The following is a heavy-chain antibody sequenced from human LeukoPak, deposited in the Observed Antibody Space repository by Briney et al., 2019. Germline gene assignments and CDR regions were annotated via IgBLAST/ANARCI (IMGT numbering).Heavy chain of an antibody. CDR1: GGSISSYY. CDR3: ARHANSYGSGSFPFDY. D-gene: IGHD3-10*01. Sequence: SETLSLTCTVSGGSISSYYWSWIRQPPGKGLEWIAYIYYSGSTNYNPSLKSRVTISVDTSKNQFSLRLNSVTAADTAVYYCARHANSYGSGSFPFDYWGQGTLVTVSS. CDR2: IYYSGST. V-gene: IGHV4-59*08. J-gene: IGHJ4*02.